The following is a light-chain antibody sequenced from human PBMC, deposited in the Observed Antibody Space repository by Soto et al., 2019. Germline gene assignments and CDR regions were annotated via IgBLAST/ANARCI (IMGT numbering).Light chain of an antibody. Sequence: QSALTQPASVSGSPGQSITISCTGTSSDVGGYNYVSWFQQHPGKAPKLMIYDVTTRPSGIPDRFSGSKSASTASLTISGLQAEDEADYYCFSYAGDYTFVFGSGTKLTVL. CDR3: FSYAGDYTFV. CDR2: DVT. CDR1: SSDVGGYNY. V-gene: IGLV2-11*01. J-gene: IGLJ1*01.